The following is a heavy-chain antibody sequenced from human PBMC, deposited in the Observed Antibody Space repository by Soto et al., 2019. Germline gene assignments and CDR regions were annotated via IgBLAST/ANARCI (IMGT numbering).Heavy chain of an antibody. CDR1: GGSISSGGYY. J-gene: IGHJ6*02. D-gene: IGHD4-4*01. CDR3: ARDSGYRGTVTTYYYGMDV. V-gene: IGHV4-31*03. Sequence: QVQLQESGPGLVKPSQTLSLTCTVSGGSISSGGYYWSWIRQHPGKGLEWIGYIYYSGSTYYNPSLKSRVTISVDTSKNQSSLKLSSVTAADTAVYYCARDSGYRGTVTTYYYGMDVWGQGTTVTVSS. CDR2: IYYSGST.